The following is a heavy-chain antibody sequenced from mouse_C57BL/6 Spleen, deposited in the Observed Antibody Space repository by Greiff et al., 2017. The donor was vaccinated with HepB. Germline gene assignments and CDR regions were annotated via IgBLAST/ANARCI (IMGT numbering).Heavy chain of an antibody. CDR1: GFTFSDYG. V-gene: IGHV5-17*01. CDR3: ARMEDYYGSSYRYYAMDY. D-gene: IGHD1-1*01. J-gene: IGHJ4*01. CDR2: ISSGSSTI. Sequence: EVKLQESGGGLVKPGGSLKLSCAASGFTFSDYGMHWVRQAPEKGLEWVAYISSGSSTIYYADTVKGRFTISRDNAKNTLFLQMTSLRSEDTAMYYCARMEDYYGSSYRYYAMDYWGQGTSVTVSS.